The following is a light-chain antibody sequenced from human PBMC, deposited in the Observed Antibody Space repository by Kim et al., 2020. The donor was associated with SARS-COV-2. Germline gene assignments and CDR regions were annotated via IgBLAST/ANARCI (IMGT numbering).Light chain of an antibody. CDR1: MGRIASNF. CDR3: QSGRL. Sequence: LTTPYPRPMGRIASNFVQWYQQRPGSAPTSVIDEDNQRPSWVPDRFSGSIDDSSNSASLTISGLKTEDEADYYCQSGRLFGGGTQLTVL. J-gene: IGLJ2*01. CDR2: EDN. V-gene: IGLV6-57*03.